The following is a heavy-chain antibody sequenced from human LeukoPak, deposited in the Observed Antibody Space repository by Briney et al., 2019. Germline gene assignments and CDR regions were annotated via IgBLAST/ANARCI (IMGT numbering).Heavy chain of an antibody. CDR2: ISYDGSNK. V-gene: IGHV3-30*04. J-gene: IGHJ6*02. D-gene: IGHD5-18*01. CDR1: GFTFSSYA. CDR3: ARGGYSYGYPPNTGMDV. Sequence: GGSLRLSCAASGFTFSSYATHWVRQAPGKGLEWVAVISYDGSNKYYADSVKGRFTISRDNSKNTLYLQMNSLRAEDTAVYYCARGGYSYGYPPNTGMDVWGQGTTVTVSS.